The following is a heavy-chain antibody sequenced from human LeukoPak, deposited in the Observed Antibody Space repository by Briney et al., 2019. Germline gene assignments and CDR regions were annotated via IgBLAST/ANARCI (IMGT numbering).Heavy chain of an antibody. J-gene: IGHJ6*02. CDR2: IYYSGST. CDR3: ARAHTGLYYYYYGMDV. V-gene: IGHV4-59*01. CDR1: GGSINNYY. Sequence: PSETLSLTCTVSGGSINNYYWSWIRQPPGKGLEWIGNIYYSGSTSYNPSLKSRVTISVDTSKNQFSLKLSSVTAADTAVYYCARAHTGLYYYYYGMDVWGQGTTVTVSS.